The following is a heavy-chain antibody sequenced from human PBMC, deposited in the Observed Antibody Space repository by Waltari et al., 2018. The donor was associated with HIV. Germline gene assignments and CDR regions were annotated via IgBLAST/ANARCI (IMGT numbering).Heavy chain of an antibody. CDR1: GSGFDDYT. D-gene: IGHD5-18*01. V-gene: IGHV3-43*01. CDR3: AKGLPITF. CDR2: ISWDGRNI. J-gene: IGHJ6*02. Sequence: EVQLEESGGALLQPGGSLRLSCAASGSGFDDYTMPWVRQAPGKGLEWVSLISWDGRNIQYADSVKGRFTVSRDNSKNSLSLQMNSLRTEDTALYYCAKGLPITFWGQGTTVTVSS.